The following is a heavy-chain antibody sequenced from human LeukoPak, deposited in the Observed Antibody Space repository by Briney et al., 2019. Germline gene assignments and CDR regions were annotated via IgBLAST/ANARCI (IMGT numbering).Heavy chain of an antibody. CDR3: ANSYSSGWFGSTPRN. J-gene: IGHJ4*02. V-gene: IGHV4-39*07. D-gene: IGHD6-19*01. CDR2: IYYSGTT. Sequence: PSETLSLTCTVSGGSMSSTSYYWGWIRQPPGKGLEWIGTIYYSGTTYYNPSLKSRVTISVDTSKNQFSLKLSSVTAEDTAVYYCANSYSSGWFGSTPRNWGQGTLVTVSS. CDR1: GGSMSSTSYY.